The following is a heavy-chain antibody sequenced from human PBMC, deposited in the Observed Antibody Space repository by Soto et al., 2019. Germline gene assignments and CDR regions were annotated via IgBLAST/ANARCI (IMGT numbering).Heavy chain of an antibody. D-gene: IGHD5-12*01. J-gene: IGHJ3*02. V-gene: IGHV1-18*04. Sequence: QAQLVQSGAEVKKSGASVRVSCKASGYTLTNYGVTWVRQAPGQGLEWLGRVTPYKADTNSAQNLQGRVTMATDTSTNTAYLELRSLSSDDTAVYFCATDGPSNSGNLYAFDIWGQGTMVTVSA. CDR2: VTPYKADT. CDR3: ATDGPSNSGNLYAFDI. CDR1: GYTLTNYG.